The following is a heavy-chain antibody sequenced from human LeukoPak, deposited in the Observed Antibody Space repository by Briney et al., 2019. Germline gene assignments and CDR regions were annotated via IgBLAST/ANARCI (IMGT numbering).Heavy chain of an antibody. CDR3: ARNGLHRLWIFDY. V-gene: IGHV3-30*04. CDR1: GFTFSSYA. CDR2: ISYDGSNK. J-gene: IGHJ4*02. Sequence: PGGSLRLSCAASGFTFSSYAMHWVRQAPGKGLEWVAVISYDGSNKYYADSVKGRFTISRDNSKNTLYLQMNSLRAEDTAVYYCARNGLHRLWIFDYWGQGTLVTVSS. D-gene: IGHD5-18*01.